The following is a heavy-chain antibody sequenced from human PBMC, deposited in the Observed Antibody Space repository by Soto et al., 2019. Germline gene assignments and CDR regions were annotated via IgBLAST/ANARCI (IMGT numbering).Heavy chain of an antibody. J-gene: IGHJ4*02. V-gene: IGHV2-5*02. CDR3: AHEAAAGSPAPRWYY. Sequence: QITLKESGPTLVKPTQTLTLTCTFSGFSLSSRGMSVVWIRQPPGKALEWLALIYWDDDRRYSPSLKSRLTITKDTSKNQVVLTMTNMDPVDTATYYCAHEAAAGSPAPRWYYWGQGILVTVSS. CDR1: GFSLSSRGMS. D-gene: IGHD6-13*01. CDR2: IYWDDDR.